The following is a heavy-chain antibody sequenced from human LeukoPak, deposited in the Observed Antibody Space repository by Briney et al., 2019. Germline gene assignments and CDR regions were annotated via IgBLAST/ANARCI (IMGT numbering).Heavy chain of an antibody. CDR2: IYYSGTT. J-gene: IGHJ5*02. CDR3: ARRSSSWKNWFDP. Sequence: SETLSLTCTVSGGSIDSNSWTWIRQPPGKGLEWIGYIYYSGTTNYNPSLKSRVTMSVDMSKNQFSLKLSSVTAADTAVYYCARRSSSWKNWFDPWGRGTLVTVSS. V-gene: IGHV4-59*01. CDR1: GGSIDSNS. D-gene: IGHD6-13*01.